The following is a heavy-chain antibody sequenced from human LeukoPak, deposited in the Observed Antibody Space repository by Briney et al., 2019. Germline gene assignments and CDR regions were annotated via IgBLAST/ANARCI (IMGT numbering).Heavy chain of an antibody. CDR1: GFTFSSHS. J-gene: IGHJ3*02. Sequence: GGSLRLSCAASGFTFSSHSINWVRQAPGKGLEWVSYISTGSTTIYYADSVKGRFTISRDNAKNSLYLQMNSLRAEDTAVYYCASHTGAGANFRPFDIWGQGTMVTVSS. CDR2: ISTGSTTI. CDR3: ASHTGAGANFRPFDI. D-gene: IGHD3-10*01. V-gene: IGHV3-48*04.